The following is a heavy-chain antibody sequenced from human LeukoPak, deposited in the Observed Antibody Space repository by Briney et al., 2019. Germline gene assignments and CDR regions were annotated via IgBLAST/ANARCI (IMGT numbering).Heavy chain of an antibody. V-gene: IGHV3-23*01. CDR3: AKLSLSGRSQSADY. D-gene: IGHD3-10*01. Sequence: GGSLRLSCVASGFTISGHAMSWVRQAPAKGLEWVSITVAGYSETHYADSVRGRFTISRDNSKNTLFLQMNSLRAEDTAVYYCAKLSLSGRSQSADYWGQGTLVTVSS. CDR1: GFTISGHA. CDR2: TVAGYSET. J-gene: IGHJ4*02.